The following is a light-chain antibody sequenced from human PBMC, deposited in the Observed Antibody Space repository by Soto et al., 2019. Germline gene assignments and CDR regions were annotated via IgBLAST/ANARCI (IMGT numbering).Light chain of an antibody. J-gene: IGKJ1*01. CDR2: AAS. CDR3: LQLYNFSWT. Sequence: AIQLTQSPGSLSSSVGDRVTISCRASQGIGNDLAWYHQKPGKPPRMLIFAASNLQSGVPSRFSGSGSGKAFTLTISRLQPEDFATYYCLQLYNFSWTFGQGTKVEIK. CDR1: QGIGND. V-gene: IGKV1-6*01.